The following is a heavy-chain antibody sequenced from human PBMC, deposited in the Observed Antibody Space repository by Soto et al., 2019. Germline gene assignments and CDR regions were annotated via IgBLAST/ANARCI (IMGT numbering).Heavy chain of an antibody. J-gene: IGHJ4*02. CDR3: ARDLFLEWLPDEIYFDY. CDR2: ISAYNGNT. Sequence: GAPLKVSSKTSGYPFTSYGISWVRQAPGQGFEWMGWISAYNGNTNYAQKLQGRVTMTTDTSTSTAYMELRSLRSDDTAVYYCARDLFLEWLPDEIYFDYWGQGTLVTVSS. V-gene: IGHV1-18*01. CDR1: GYPFTSYG. D-gene: IGHD3-3*01.